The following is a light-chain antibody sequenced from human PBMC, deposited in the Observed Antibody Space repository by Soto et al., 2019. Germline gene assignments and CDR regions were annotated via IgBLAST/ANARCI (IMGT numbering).Light chain of an antibody. CDR1: QSVSSSY. V-gene: IGKV3-20*01. J-gene: IGKJ1*01. Sequence: EIVLTQSPGTLSLSPGERATLSCRASQSVSSSYLAWYQQKPGQAPRLLIYGASSRATGIPDRFSGSGSGADYTLTISGLEPEDFAVYYCQQYGISPWTFGQGPKVEIK. CDR2: GAS. CDR3: QQYGISPWT.